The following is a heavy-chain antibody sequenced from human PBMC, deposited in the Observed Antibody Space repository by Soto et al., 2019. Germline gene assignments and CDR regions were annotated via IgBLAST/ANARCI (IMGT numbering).Heavy chain of an antibody. CDR1: GFTFSSYA. CDR2: ISGGGSTT. Sequence: EVQLSESGGGLVQPGGSLRLSCAASGFTFSSYAMSWVRHAPGKGLEWVSTISGGGSTTYYAGPVKGRFTISRDTSKNTLYLQLNSLRAEDTPVYYCAKWLGNHYGSGSSYGVDYYYGMDVWGQGTTVTVSS. CDR3: AKWLGNHYGSGSSYGVDYYYGMDV. V-gene: IGHV3-23*01. D-gene: IGHD3-10*01. J-gene: IGHJ6*02.